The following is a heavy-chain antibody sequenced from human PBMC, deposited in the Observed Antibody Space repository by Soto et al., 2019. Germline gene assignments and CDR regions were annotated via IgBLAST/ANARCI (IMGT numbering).Heavy chain of an antibody. CDR1: GFTFSNYP. D-gene: IGHD6-25*01. CDR2: ISYYGETK. V-gene: IGHV3-30*04. CDR3: VREVSLGVAAAGYFDS. Sequence: QVHLAESGGGVVQPGRSLRLSCVTSGFTFSNYPMNWVRQAPGKGLEWLRVISYYGETKHYADYVKGRCTISRDNPRNTLYLQMNRLRLENPAVYYCVREVSLGVAAAGYFDSWGQGAQVTVSS. J-gene: IGHJ4*02.